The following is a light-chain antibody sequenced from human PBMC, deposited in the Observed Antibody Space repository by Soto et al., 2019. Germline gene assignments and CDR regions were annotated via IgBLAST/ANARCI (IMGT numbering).Light chain of an antibody. J-gene: IGKJ1*01. CDR3: QHWVDYMWT. CDR1: QSISSW. V-gene: IGKV1-5*03. Sequence: DIHLTQSPSTLSASVGDRVTITCRASQSISSWLAWYQQKPGKAPKLLIYKASTLESGVPSRFSGSGSGTEFTLTISSLQPDDFATYYCQHWVDYMWTFCQGTKVEIK. CDR2: KAS.